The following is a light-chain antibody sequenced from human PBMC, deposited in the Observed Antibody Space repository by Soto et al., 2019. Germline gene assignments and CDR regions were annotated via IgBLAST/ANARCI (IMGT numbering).Light chain of an antibody. V-gene: IGLV1-40*01. CDR1: SSNIGAGYD. CDR3: QSYDSSLSALYV. Sequence: QSALTQPPSVSGAPGQRVTISCTGSSSNIGAGYDVHWYQQLPGTAPKLLIYGNSNRPSGVPDRFSGSKSGTSASRAITGLQAEDEADYYCQSYDSSLSALYVFGTGTKLTVL. CDR2: GNS. J-gene: IGLJ1*01.